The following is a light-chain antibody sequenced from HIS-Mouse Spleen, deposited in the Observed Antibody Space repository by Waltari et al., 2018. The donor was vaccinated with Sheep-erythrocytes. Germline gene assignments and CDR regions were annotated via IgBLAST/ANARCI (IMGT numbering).Light chain of an antibody. Sequence: QSALTQPASVSGSPGPSITISCPGTSTYVGSYNLVPWYQQHTGKAPKLMIYEGSKRPSGVSNRFSGSKSGNTASLTISGLQAEDEADYYCCSYAGSSTPWVFGGGTKLTVL. V-gene: IGLV2-23*01. CDR3: CSYAGSSTPWV. CDR2: EGS. CDR1: STYVGSYNL. J-gene: IGLJ3*02.